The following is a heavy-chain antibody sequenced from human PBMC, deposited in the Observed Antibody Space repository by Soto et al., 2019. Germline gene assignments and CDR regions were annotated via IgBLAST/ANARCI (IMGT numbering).Heavy chain of an antibody. V-gene: IGHV3-30*18. CDR2: ISFDGDNK. J-gene: IGHJ4*02. CDR1: GFTFSTFG. Sequence: VQLVESGGGVVQPGKSLRLSCAASGFTFSTFGIHWVRQAPGKGLEWVAVISFDGDNKYYADSVKGRFTISRDNSRNTVYLQMNSLRHDDKAVYHCVKDLYDYNYMYYFDFWGQGTLVTVSS. D-gene: IGHD4-4*01. CDR3: VKDLYDYNYMYYFDF.